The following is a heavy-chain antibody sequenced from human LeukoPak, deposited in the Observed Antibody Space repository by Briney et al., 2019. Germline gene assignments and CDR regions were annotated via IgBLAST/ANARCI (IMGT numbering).Heavy chain of an antibody. J-gene: IGHJ5*02. CDR3: AKRDCSGGSCYGGNWFDP. CDR1: GFTFSSYG. CDR2: IRYDGSNK. V-gene: IGHV3-30*02. Sequence: GGSLRLSCAASGFTFSSYGMHWVRQAPGKGLEWVAFIRYDGSNKYYADSVKGRFTISRDNSKNTLYLQMNSLRAEDTAAYYCAKRDCSGGSCYGGNWFDPWGQGTLVTVSS. D-gene: IGHD2-15*01.